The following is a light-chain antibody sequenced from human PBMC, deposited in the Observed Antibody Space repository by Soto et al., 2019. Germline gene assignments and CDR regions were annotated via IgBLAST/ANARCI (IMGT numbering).Light chain of an antibody. CDR2: DVN. CDR1: SSDVGGYDS. Sequence: QSALTQPASMSGSPGQSITISCTGTSSDVGGYDSVSWYQCHPGKAPKLMIYDVNNRPSVVSPRFSGSKSGNTASLTISGLQAEDEADYYCSSYTSGSTIVVFGGGTKLTVL. V-gene: IGLV2-14*03. J-gene: IGLJ2*01. CDR3: SSYTSGSTIVV.